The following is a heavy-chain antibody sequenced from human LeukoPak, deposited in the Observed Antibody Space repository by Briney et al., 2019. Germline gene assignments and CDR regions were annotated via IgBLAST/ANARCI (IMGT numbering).Heavy chain of an antibody. CDR3: ARDYYDSSGYRYYYYMDV. J-gene: IGHJ6*03. CDR2: ISFDGTNK. Sequence: GGSLRLSCAASGFIFSSFGIHWVRQAPGKGLEWVAVISFDGTNKYYPDSVKGRFTISRDNSKNTLYLQMNSLRAEDTAVYYCARDYYDSSGYRYYYYMDVWGKGTTVTISS. D-gene: IGHD3-22*01. V-gene: IGHV3-30*03. CDR1: GFIFSSFG.